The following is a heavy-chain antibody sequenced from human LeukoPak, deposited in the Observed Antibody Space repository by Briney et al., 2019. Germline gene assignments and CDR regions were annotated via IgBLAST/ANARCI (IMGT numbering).Heavy chain of an antibody. CDR2: IISNVGGGTT. CDR1: GFTFSSAW. V-gene: IGHV3-15*01. CDR3: TTHPRENTFDF. J-gene: IGHJ3*01. Sequence: PGGSLRLSCAASGFTFSSAWMSWVRQAPGKGLEWVSRIISNVGGGTTEYPAPVKGRFAISRDDSKKTLYLQMNSLKADDTAVHYCTTHPRENTFDFWGQGTIVTVSS.